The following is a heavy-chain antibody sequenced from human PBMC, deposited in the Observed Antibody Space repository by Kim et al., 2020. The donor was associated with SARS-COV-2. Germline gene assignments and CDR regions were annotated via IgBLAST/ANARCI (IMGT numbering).Heavy chain of an antibody. CDR1: GYTLSNFG. J-gene: IGHJ4*02. CDR2: IRPYSGDT. D-gene: IGHD6-19*01. Sequence: ASVKVSCKISGYTLSNFGLSWVRKAPGQGLEWLGWIRPYSGDTNYTQRLQDRVTMTTDMSTGTAYLELSSLRSDDTGVYFCTRGRDCSGWGRRFDDWGLGPLVIVSA. V-gene: IGHV1-18*01. CDR3: TRGRDCSGWGRRFDD.